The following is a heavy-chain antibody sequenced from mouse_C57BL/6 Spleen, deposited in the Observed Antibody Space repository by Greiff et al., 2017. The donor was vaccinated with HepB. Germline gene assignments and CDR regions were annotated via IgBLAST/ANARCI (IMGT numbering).Heavy chain of an antibody. D-gene: IGHD2-3*01. J-gene: IGHJ1*03. Sequence: EVQRVESGGGLVKPGGSLKLSCAASGFTFSDYGMHWVRQAPEKGLEWVAYISSGSSTIYYADTVKGRFTISRDNAKNTLFLQMTSLRSEDTAMYYCARRSYDGYAYWYFDVWGTGTTVTVSS. V-gene: IGHV5-17*01. CDR1: GFTFSDYG. CDR3: ARRSYDGYAYWYFDV. CDR2: ISSGSSTI.